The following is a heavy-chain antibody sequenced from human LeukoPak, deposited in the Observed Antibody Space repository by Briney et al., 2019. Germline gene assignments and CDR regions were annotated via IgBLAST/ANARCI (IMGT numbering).Heavy chain of an antibody. Sequence: SETLSLTCTVSGGSISSYYWSWIQQPPGKGLEWIGYIYYSGSTNYKPSLKSRVTISVDTSKNQFSLKLSSVTAADTAVYYCARDDPYCGGDCYAFDIWGQGTMVTVPS. V-gene: IGHV4-59*01. CDR3: ARDDPYCGGDCYAFDI. CDR1: GGSISSYY. J-gene: IGHJ3*02. CDR2: IYYSGST. D-gene: IGHD2-21*02.